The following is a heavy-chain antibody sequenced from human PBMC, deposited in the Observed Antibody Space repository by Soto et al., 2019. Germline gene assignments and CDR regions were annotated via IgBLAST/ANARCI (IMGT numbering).Heavy chain of an antibody. V-gene: IGHV1-58*02. CDR3: SADHPHTAIGWPV. CDR2: IVVASGRT. CDR1: GFDFGSFG. J-gene: IGHJ6*02. Sequence: ASVKVSCKTSGFDFGSFGIQFLRQTRGRGLEWIGWIVVASGRTNYARQFQGRVAFSRDMSSTTAYMDLYDLKSDDTAVYFCSADHPHTAIGWPVWGQGTTVTVSS.